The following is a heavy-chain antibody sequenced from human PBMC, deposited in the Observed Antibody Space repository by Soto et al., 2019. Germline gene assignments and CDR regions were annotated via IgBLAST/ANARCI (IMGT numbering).Heavy chain of an antibody. D-gene: IGHD5-18*01. Sequence: ASVKVSCKASGGTFSSYAISWVRQAPGQGLEWMGGIIPIFGTANYAQKLQGRVTITADESTSTAYMEQSSLRSEDTAVYYCARESEGYSYGTGGDWWGAYYYYGMDVWGQGTTVTVSS. CDR3: ARESEGYSYGTGGDWWGAYYYYGMDV. J-gene: IGHJ6*02. V-gene: IGHV1-69*13. CDR2: IIPIFGTA. CDR1: GGTFSSYA.